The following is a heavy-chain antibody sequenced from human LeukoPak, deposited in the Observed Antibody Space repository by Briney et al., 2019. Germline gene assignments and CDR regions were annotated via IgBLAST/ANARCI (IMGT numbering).Heavy chain of an antibody. CDR1: GGSISSGDYY. J-gene: IGHJ6*03. V-gene: IGHV4-30-4*01. Sequence: PSETLSLTCTVSGGSISSGDYYWSWIRQPPGKGLEWIGYIYYSGSTYYNPSLKSRVTISVDTSKNQFSLKLSSVTAADTAVYYCARVVRAEDDYYYYYMDVWGKGTTVTVSS. CDR2: IYYSGST. CDR3: ARVVRAEDDYYYYYMDV. D-gene: IGHD4/OR15-4a*01.